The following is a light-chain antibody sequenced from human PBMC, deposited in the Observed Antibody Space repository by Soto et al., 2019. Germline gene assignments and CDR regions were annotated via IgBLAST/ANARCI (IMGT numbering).Light chain of an antibody. CDR1: QSISPW. CDR3: LQYHTYRT. J-gene: IGKJ1*01. CDR2: DVS. Sequence: DIQMTQSPSTLSASVGDRVTITCRASQSISPWLAWYQQKPGKAPKLLIFDVSNLESGVPSRFSGSGSGTEFTLTISSLQPDDFATYYCLQYHTYRTFGQGTEVEVK. V-gene: IGKV1-5*01.